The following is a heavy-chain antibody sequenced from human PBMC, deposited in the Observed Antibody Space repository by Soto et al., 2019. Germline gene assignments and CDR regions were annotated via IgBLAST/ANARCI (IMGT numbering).Heavy chain of an antibody. Sequence: LSLTCTVSGGSISSSSYYWGWIRQPPGKGLEWIGSIYYSGSTYYNPSLKSRVTISVDTSKNQFSLKLSSVTAADTAVYYCARGTRLRRFDYWGQGTLVTVSS. CDR1: GGSISSSSYY. CDR2: IYYSGST. J-gene: IGHJ4*02. V-gene: IGHV4-39*01. CDR3: ARGTRLRRFDY. D-gene: IGHD4-17*01.